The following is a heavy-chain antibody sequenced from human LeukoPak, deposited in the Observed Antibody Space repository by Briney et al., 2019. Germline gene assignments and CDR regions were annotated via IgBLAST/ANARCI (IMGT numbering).Heavy chain of an antibody. CDR3: AKTSGWPYYFYY. V-gene: IGHV3-23*01. Sequence: GGSLRLSCAASGFTFSTYGMSWVRQAPGKGLERVSAITGSGSNTYYADSVEGRFTTSRDNSKNTVYLQVNSLRAEDTAEYYCAKTSGWPYYFYYWGQGTLVTVSS. J-gene: IGHJ4*02. CDR2: ITGSGSNT. D-gene: IGHD6-19*01. CDR1: GFTFSTYG.